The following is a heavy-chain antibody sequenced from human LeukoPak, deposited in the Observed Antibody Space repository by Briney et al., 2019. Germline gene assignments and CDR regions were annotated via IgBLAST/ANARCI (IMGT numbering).Heavy chain of an antibody. D-gene: IGHD3-22*01. CDR2: IYYSGST. CDR1: GGSISSGGYY. V-gene: IGHV4-31*03. CDR3: ARDRPITMIAAHAFDI. Sequence: SQTLSLTCTVSGGSISSGGYYWSWIRQHPGKGLEWIGYIYYSGSTNYNPSLKSRVTISVDTSKNQFSLKLSSVTAADTAVYYCARDRPITMIAAHAFDIWGQGTMVTVSS. J-gene: IGHJ3*02.